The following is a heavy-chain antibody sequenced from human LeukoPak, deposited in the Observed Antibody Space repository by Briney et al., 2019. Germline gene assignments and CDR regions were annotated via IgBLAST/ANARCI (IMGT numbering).Heavy chain of an antibody. CDR3: ALVPAAIRSFDY. CDR1: GGTFSSYA. CDR2: IIPIFGTA. Sequence: GASVKVSCKASGGTFSSYAISWVRQAPGQGLEWMGGIIPIFGTANYAQKFQGRVTITADESTSTAYMELSSLRSEDTAVYYRALVPAAIRSFDYWGQGTLVTVSS. D-gene: IGHD2-2*02. J-gene: IGHJ4*02. V-gene: IGHV1-69*13.